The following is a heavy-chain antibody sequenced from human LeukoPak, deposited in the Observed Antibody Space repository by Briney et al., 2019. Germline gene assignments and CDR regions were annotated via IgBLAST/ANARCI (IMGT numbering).Heavy chain of an antibody. CDR2: INSDGSRI. CDR1: GFNFSNFW. J-gene: IGHJ3*02. D-gene: IGHD3-3*01. CDR3: ANFGAVEEAFDI. Sequence: PGGSLRLSCAASGFNFSNFWMHWVRQAPGKGLFWVSRINSDGSRISYAESVKGRFTISRDNAKKAVYLQMNSLTVEDTAVYYCANFGAVEEAFDIWGQGTLVTVSS. V-gene: IGHV3-74*01.